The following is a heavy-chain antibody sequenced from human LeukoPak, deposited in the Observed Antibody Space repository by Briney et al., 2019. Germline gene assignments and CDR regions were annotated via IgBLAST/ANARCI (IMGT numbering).Heavy chain of an antibody. Sequence: GGSLRLSCAASGFTFSSCAMSWVRQAPGKGLEWVSTIGGSGGGTNYADAVKGRFTISRDNSKSTLYLQMSSLRTEDTAVYYCAKPSGYYASSGYDAFDIWGQGTMVTVSS. J-gene: IGHJ3*02. CDR3: AKPSGYYASSGYDAFDI. D-gene: IGHD3-22*01. CDR1: GFTFSSCA. CDR2: IGGSGGGT. V-gene: IGHV3-23*01.